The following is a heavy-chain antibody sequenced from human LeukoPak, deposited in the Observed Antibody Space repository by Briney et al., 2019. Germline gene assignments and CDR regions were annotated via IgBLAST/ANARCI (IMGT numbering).Heavy chain of an antibody. CDR3: ARQYYYDSSGYGGDDAFDI. V-gene: IGHV4-38-2*01. J-gene: IGHJ3*02. CDR2: IYHSGSN. Sequence: SETLSLTCAVSGYSISSGYYWGWIRQPPGKGREWIGSIYHSGSNYYNPSHNRRATTTADTTNNQFSLKLSSVTAADTAVYYCARQYYYDSSGYGGDDAFDIWGQGTMDTVS. CDR1: GYSISSGYY. D-gene: IGHD3-22*01.